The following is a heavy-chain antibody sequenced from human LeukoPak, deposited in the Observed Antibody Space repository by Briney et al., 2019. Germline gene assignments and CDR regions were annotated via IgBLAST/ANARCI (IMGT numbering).Heavy chain of an antibody. V-gene: IGHV1-69*01. D-gene: IGHD5-12*01. CDR2: IIPIFDTA. CDR3: ARELTTGNGYA. CDR1: GGTFISYA. Sequence: ASVKVSCKVSGGTFISYAISWVRQAPGQGLKWMGGIIPIFDTANYAQKFQDRVKITADESSSTAYMELISLRSEDTAVYYCARELTTGNGYAWGQGTLVTVSS. J-gene: IGHJ4*02.